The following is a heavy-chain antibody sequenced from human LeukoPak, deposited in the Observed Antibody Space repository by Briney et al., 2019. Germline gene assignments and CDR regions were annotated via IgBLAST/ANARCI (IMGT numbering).Heavy chain of an antibody. V-gene: IGHV4-34*01. CDR1: GGSFSGYY. CDR3: ANRMGPNTGYYFDY. D-gene: IGHD1-14*01. J-gene: IGHJ4*02. Sequence: EASETLSLTCAVYGGSFSGYYWSWIRQPPGKGLEWIGEINHSGSTNYNPSLKSRVTISVDTSKNQFSLKLSSVTAADTAVYYCANRMGPNTGYYFDYWGQGTLVTVSS. CDR2: INHSGST.